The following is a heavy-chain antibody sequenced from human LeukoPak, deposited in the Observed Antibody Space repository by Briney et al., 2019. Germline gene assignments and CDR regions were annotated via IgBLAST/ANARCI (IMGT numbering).Heavy chain of an antibody. Sequence: QAGGSLRLSCAASGFTFDDYAMHWVRQAPGKGLEWVSGISWNSGSIGYADSVKGRFTISRDNAKSSLYLQMNSLRAEDTALYYCAKDRAAAGTNWFDPWGQGTLVTVSS. D-gene: IGHD6-13*01. J-gene: IGHJ5*02. CDR3: AKDRAAAGTNWFDP. V-gene: IGHV3-9*01. CDR2: ISWNSGSI. CDR1: GFTFDDYA.